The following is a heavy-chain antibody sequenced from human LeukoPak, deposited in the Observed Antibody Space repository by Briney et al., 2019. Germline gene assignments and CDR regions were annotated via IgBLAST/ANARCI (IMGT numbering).Heavy chain of an antibody. Sequence: SETLSLTCTVSGGSISSSGYYWGWIRQPPGKGLEWIGSIYYSGSTYYNPSLKSRVTISVDTSKNQFSLKLSSVTAADTAVYYCARDLPSSCFDYWGQGTLVTVSS. D-gene: IGHD6-13*01. J-gene: IGHJ4*02. CDR2: IYYSGST. CDR1: GGSISSSGYY. V-gene: IGHV4-39*07. CDR3: ARDLPSSCFDY.